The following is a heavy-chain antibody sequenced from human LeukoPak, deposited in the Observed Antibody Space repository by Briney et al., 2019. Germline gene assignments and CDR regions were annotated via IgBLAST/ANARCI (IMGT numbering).Heavy chain of an antibody. J-gene: IGHJ4*02. CDR2: IWYDGSNK. V-gene: IGHV3-33*01. CDR3: ARDRWLEGALDY. CDR1: GFTFGSYG. D-gene: IGHD6-19*01. Sequence: GGSLRLPCAASGFTFGSYGMHWVRQAPGKGLEWVAVIWYDGSNKYYADSVKGRFTISRDNSKNTLYLQMNSLRAEDTAVYYCARDRWLEGALDYWGQGTLVTVSS.